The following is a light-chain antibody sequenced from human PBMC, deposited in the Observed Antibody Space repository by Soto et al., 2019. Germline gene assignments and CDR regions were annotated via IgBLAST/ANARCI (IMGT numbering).Light chain of an antibody. J-gene: IGKJ5*01. CDR3: QRYGSSPPIT. Sequence: EIVLTQSPGTLSLSPGERATLSCRASQSVSSSYLAWYQQKPGQAPRLLIYGASSRATGIPYRFSGSGSGTDFTLTISRLEPEDLAVYYCQRYGSSPPITFGQGTRLEIK. CDR2: GAS. V-gene: IGKV3-20*01. CDR1: QSVSSSY.